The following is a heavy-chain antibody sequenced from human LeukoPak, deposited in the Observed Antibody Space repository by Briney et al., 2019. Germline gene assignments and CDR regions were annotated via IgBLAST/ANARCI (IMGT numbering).Heavy chain of an antibody. V-gene: IGHV3-23*01. CDR1: GFTFSSYA. CDR3: ARDRVEAARIIDY. Sequence: PGGSLRLSCAASGFTFSSYAMTWVRQAPGKGLEWVSTISGSGTGTYYADSVKGRFTISRDNPKNTMYLQMSSLRAEDTAFYYCARDRVEAARIIDYWGQGTLVTVSS. J-gene: IGHJ4*02. CDR2: ISGSGTGT. D-gene: IGHD6-6*01.